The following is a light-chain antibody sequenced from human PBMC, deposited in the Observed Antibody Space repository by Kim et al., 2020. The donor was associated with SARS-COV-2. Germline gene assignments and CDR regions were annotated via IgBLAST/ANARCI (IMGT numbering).Light chain of an antibody. V-gene: IGLV3-19*01. CDR3: NSRDSSGNHLGV. CDR2: GKN. Sequence: SSELTQDPAVSVALGQTVRITCQGDSLRSYYASWYQQKPGQAPVLVIYGKNNRPSGIPDRFLGSSSGNTASLTITGAQAEDEADYYCNSRDSSGNHLGVF. CDR1: SLRSYY. J-gene: IGLJ3*02.